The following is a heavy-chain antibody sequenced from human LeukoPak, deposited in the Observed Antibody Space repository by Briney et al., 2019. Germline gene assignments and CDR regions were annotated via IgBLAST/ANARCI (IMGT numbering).Heavy chain of an antibody. CDR2: IYSGGST. J-gene: IGHJ4*02. CDR1: GFTFSNYA. Sequence: GGSLRLSCAASGFTFSNYAMSWVRQAPGKGLEWVSVIYSGGSTYYADSVKGRFTISRDNSKNTLYLQMNSLRAEDTAVYYCARGWELVYWGQGTLVTVSS. CDR3: ARGWELVY. V-gene: IGHV3-53*01. D-gene: IGHD1-26*01.